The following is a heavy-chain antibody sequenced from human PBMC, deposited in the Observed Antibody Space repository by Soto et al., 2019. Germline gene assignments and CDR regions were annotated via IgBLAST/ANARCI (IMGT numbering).Heavy chain of an antibody. CDR3: ARAVAVPADFDY. D-gene: IGHD6-19*01. J-gene: IGHJ4*02. V-gene: IGHV1-3*01. Sequence: ASVKVSCKASGYTFTGYAMHWVRPAPGQRLEWMGWINAGNGNTKYSQKFQGRVTITRDTSASTAYMELSSLRSEDTAVYYCARAVAVPADFDYWGPGTLVTVSS. CDR1: GYTFTGYA. CDR2: INAGNGNT.